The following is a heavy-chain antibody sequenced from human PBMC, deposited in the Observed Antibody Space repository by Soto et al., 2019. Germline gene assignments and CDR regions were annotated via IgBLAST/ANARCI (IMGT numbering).Heavy chain of an antibody. D-gene: IGHD7-27*01. Sequence: QVQLVESGGGVVQPGRSLRLSCAASGFSFSISPMHWVRQAPGKGPEWVALRSYDGTNKFYADSVKVRVTVSRDNSKSTLYLQVDSLSPEDAAVYYCARDTKTSGGHHWAFNYFDSWGQGTLVTVSS. J-gene: IGHJ4*02. CDR2: RSYDGTNK. CDR1: GFSFSISP. V-gene: IGHV3-30-3*01. CDR3: ARDTKTSGGHHWAFNYFDS.